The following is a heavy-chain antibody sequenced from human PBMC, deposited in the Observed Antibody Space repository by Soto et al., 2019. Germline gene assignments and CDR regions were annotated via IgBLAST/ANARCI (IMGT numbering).Heavy chain of an antibody. CDR1: GFTFSSYG. CDR3: ANVMGIAVSWYFDL. Sequence: QVQLVESGGGVVQPGRSLRLSCAASGFTFSSYGMHWVRQAPGKGLEWVAVISYDGSNKYYADSVKGRFTISRDNSKNTLYLQMNSLRAEDTAVYYCANVMGIAVSWYFDLWGRGTLVTVSS. J-gene: IGHJ2*01. D-gene: IGHD6-19*01. CDR2: ISYDGSNK. V-gene: IGHV3-30*18.